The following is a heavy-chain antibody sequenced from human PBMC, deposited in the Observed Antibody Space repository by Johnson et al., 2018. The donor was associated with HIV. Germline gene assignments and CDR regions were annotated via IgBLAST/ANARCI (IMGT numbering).Heavy chain of an antibody. V-gene: IGHV3-30*02. CDR1: GFSFSSYG. Sequence: QEQLVVSGGGLVQPGGSLRLSCAASGFSFSSYGMHWVRQLPGKGLEWVAVIRYDGSNKSYADSVKGRFTISRDNSKDTLSLQMNSLRDEDTAVYYCAKVRRPGGVRDVFDIWGQGTTVTVSS. CDR2: IRYDGSNK. D-gene: IGHD2-8*02. CDR3: AKVRRPGGVRDVFDI. J-gene: IGHJ3*02.